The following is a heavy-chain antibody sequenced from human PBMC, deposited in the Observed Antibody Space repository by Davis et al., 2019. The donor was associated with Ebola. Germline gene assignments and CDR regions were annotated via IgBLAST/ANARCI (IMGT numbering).Heavy chain of an antibody. J-gene: IGHJ3*02. V-gene: IGHV3-30*04. CDR3: VRDYLFALDI. CDR2: ISTDGSTT. CDR1: GSSFHTYT. Sequence: GESLKISCAASGSSFHTYTINWFRQAPGRGLEWLAVISTDGSTTFYADSVKGRFTVSRDDANNSLSLLMSSLRDEDTAVYYCVRDYLFALDIWGQGTMVTVSS.